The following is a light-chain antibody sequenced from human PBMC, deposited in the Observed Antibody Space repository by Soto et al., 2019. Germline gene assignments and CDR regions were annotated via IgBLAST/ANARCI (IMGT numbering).Light chain of an antibody. Sequence: IVMTQSPATLSVSPGERATLSCRASQSVSSNLACYQQKPGQPPRRLIYGASTRATGIPARFSGSGSGTAFNLTISSLQSEDFAVYYCQQYNNWPQTFGQGTKLEIK. CDR2: GAS. CDR3: QQYNNWPQT. V-gene: IGKV3-15*01. CDR1: QSVSSN. J-gene: IGKJ2*01.